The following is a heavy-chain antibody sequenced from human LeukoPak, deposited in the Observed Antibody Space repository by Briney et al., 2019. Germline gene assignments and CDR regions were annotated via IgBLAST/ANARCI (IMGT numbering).Heavy chain of an antibody. V-gene: IGHV1-69*06. CDR3: ARHRMNSGSTQLANWFDP. D-gene: IGHD1-26*01. J-gene: IGHJ5*02. CDR2: IIPIFGTA. Sequence: ASVKVSCKASGGTFSSYAISWVRQAPGQGLEWMGGIIPIFGTANYAQKFQGRVTITADKSTSAAYMELSSLRSEDTAVYYCARHRMNSGSTQLANWFDPWGQGTLVTVSS. CDR1: GGTFSSYA.